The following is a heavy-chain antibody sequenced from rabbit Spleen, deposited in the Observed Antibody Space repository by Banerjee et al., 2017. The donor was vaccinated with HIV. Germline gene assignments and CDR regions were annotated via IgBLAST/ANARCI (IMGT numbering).Heavy chain of an antibody. J-gene: IGHJ6*01. V-gene: IGHV1S45*01. CDR3: ARDTGSSFSSYGMDL. Sequence: QEQLVESGGGLVQPGGSLKLSCKASGIDFNKKAYIWWVRQAPGKGLEWIACINAATAKPVYATWAKGRFTISRTSSTTVTLQMTSLTAADTATYFCARDTGSSFSSYGMDLWGPGTLVTVS. D-gene: IGHD8-1*01. CDR2: INAATAKP. CDR1: GIDFNKKAY.